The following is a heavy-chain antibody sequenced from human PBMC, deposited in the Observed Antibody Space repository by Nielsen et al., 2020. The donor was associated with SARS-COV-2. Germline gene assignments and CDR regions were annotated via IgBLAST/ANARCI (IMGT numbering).Heavy chain of an antibody. CDR1: GGSISSGGYY. J-gene: IGHJ6*02. CDR2: IYYSGST. Sequence: LRLSCTVSGGSISSGGYYWSWIRQHPGKGLEWIGYIYYSGSTYYNPSLKSRVTISVDTSKNQFSLELSSVTAADTAVYYCARAPGWELLGLNYYYYYGMDVWGQGTTVTVSS. D-gene: IGHD1-26*01. CDR3: ARAPGWELLGLNYYYYYGMDV. V-gene: IGHV4-31*03.